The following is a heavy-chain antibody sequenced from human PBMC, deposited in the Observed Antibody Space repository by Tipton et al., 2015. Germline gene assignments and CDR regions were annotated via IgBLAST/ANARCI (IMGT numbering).Heavy chain of an antibody. V-gene: IGHV3-30*03. CDR2: MSYDGSNE. J-gene: IGHJ6*02. CDR3: ATHVRGPKRVGVVSGTIYHYSAMDI. Sequence: SLRLSCAASGFTFSSYGMHWVRQAPGKGLEWVAGMSYDGSNEYYADSVKGRVTISRDNSKISLYLQMNSLRDEDTAVYYCATHVRGPKRVGVVSGTIYHYSAMDIWGQGTTVTVSS. CDR1: GFTFSSYG. D-gene: IGHD3-3*01.